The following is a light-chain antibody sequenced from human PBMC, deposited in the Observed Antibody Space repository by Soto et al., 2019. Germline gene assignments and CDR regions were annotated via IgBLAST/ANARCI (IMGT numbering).Light chain of an antibody. CDR2: AAS. J-gene: IGKJ1*01. Sequence: DIQMTQSPASLSASVVDRVIITCRASQSISNHLNWYQQKPGKAPKLLIFAASSLQSGVPSRFSGSGSGTEFTLTISSLQPDDFATYYCQLYNSYSEAFGQGTKVDIK. CDR3: QLYNSYSEA. CDR1: QSISNH. V-gene: IGKV1-17*01.